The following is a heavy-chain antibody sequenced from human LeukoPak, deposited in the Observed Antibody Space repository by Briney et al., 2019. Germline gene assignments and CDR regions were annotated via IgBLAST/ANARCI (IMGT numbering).Heavy chain of an antibody. CDR1: GGSISSYY. V-gene: IGHV4-59*01. CDR2: IYYSGST. J-gene: IGHJ3*02. Sequence: SETLSLTCTVSGGSISSYYWSWIRQPPGKGLEWIGYIYYSGSTNYNASLKSRVTISVDTSKNQFSLKLSSVTAADTAVYYCAREGCSSTSCYSRPRAFDIWGQGTMVTVSS. D-gene: IGHD2-2*02. CDR3: AREGCSSTSCYSRPRAFDI.